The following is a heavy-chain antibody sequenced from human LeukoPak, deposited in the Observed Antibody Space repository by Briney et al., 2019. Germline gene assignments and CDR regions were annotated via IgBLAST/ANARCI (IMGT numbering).Heavy chain of an antibody. CDR3: ARGNSILNWFDR. V-gene: IGHV4-59*01. J-gene: IGHJ5*02. CDR2: IYYSGST. Sequence: PSETLSLTCTVSGGSLSSYYWSWLRQPPGKGLEWIGYIYYSGSTNYNPSLKSRVTISVDTSKYQFSLKLSSVTAADTSVYYCARGNSILNWFDRWGQGTLVTVSS. CDR1: GGSLSSYY. D-gene: IGHD4-11*01.